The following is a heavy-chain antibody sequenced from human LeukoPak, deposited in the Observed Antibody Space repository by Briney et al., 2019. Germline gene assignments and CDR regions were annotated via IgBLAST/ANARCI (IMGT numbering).Heavy chain of an antibody. V-gene: IGHV4-59*08. CDR2: IYNSGSI. CDR1: GGSISSYY. CDR3: ARLRITGGHYYQHGLDV. Sequence: SETLSLTCTVSGGSISSYYWSWIRQPPGKGLEWIGYIYNSGSINYNPSLKSRVTTSVDTSKKQFSLKLSSVTAADTAVYYCARLRITGGHYYQHGLDVWGQGTTVTVSS. J-gene: IGHJ6*02. D-gene: IGHD2-8*02.